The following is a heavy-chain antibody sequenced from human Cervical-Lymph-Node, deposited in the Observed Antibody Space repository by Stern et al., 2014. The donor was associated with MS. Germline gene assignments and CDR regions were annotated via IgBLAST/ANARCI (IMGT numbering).Heavy chain of an antibody. CDR3: ARHGPPRRRDDSNHPNFDY. CDR1: GGSISSNY. D-gene: IGHD5-24*01. CDR2: LYYSGNT. Sequence: VQLVESGPGLVKPSETLSLTCTVSGGSISSNYWSWIRQPPGKGLEWIGYLYYSGNTNYNPSLKSRVTTSVDTSKNHFSLSLSLGTAADTAVYYCARHGPPRRRDDSNHPNFDYWGPGTLVAVSS. J-gene: IGHJ4*02. V-gene: IGHV4-59*08.